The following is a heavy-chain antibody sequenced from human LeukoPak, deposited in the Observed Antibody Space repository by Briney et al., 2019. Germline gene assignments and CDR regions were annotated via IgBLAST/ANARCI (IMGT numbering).Heavy chain of an antibody. J-gene: IGHJ4*02. CDR3: ARDTYNGGWVLDY. Sequence: SETLSLTCTVSGGSISSSYYYWGWIRQPPGKGLEWIGSIYYSGSTYYNPSLKSRVTISVDTSKNQFSLKLRSVTAADTAVYYCARDTYNGGWVLDYWGQGSLVTVSS. CDR1: GGSISSSYYY. D-gene: IGHD6-19*01. V-gene: IGHV4-39*02. CDR2: IYYSGST.